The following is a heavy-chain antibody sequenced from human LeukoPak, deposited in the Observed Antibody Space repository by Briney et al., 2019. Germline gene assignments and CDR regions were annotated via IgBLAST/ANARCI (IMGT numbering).Heavy chain of an antibody. D-gene: IGHD3-10*01. V-gene: IGHV3-21*01. CDR2: ISSSSSYI. J-gene: IGHJ4*02. Sequence: ETLSLTCAVYGESLNSYYWSWVRQAPGKGLEWVSSISSSSSYIYYADSVKGRFTISRDNAKNSLYLQMNSLRAEDTAVYYCARDLNYYGSGSSTDYWGQGTLVTVSS. CDR1: GESLNSYY. CDR3: ARDLNYYGSGSSTDY.